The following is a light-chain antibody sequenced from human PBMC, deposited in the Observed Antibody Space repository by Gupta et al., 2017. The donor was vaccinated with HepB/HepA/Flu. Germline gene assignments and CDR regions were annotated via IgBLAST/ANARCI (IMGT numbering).Light chain of an antibody. CDR3: QVWDDDSDHWV. J-gene: IGLJ3*02. CDR2: YNN. Sequence: SSVLTQPPSVLVAPGRTATISGGGSNIGTKSVHWYRQRPGQAPVMVMNYNNDRPSGIPERFSGSNSGTTATLIISRVEVGDEAHYYCQVWDDDSDHWVFGGGTNLTVL. CDR1: NIGTKS. V-gene: IGLV3-21*04.